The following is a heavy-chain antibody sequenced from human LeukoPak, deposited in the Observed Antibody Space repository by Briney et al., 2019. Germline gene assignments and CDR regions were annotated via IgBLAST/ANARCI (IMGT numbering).Heavy chain of an antibody. Sequence: SETLSLTCNVSGGSISSGDYYWSWIRQPPGKGLEWIGYIYYSGSTYYNPSLKSRVTISVDTSKNQFSLKLSSVTAADTAVYYCASYYYDSSKGSYYFDYWGQGTLVTVSS. V-gene: IGHV4-30-4*01. CDR3: ASYYYDSSKGSYYFDY. J-gene: IGHJ4*02. D-gene: IGHD3-22*01. CDR2: IYYSGST. CDR1: GGSISSGDYY.